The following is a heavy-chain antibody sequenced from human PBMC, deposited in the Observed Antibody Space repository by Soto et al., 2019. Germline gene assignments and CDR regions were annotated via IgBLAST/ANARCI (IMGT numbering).Heavy chain of an antibody. D-gene: IGHD2-8*01. CDR2: IWYDGSKK. CDR1: GFSFSSYG. CDR3: ARDDIVLKNMGFDN. Sequence: QGQLVESGGGVVQPGRSLRLSCAASGFSFSSYGMHWVRQAPGKGLEWVAGIWYDGSKKYYADSVKGRLTISRDNLKNTLYLEMKSLRADDTAVYYCARDDIVLKNMGFDNWGQGTLVTVSS. V-gene: IGHV3-33*01. J-gene: IGHJ4*02.